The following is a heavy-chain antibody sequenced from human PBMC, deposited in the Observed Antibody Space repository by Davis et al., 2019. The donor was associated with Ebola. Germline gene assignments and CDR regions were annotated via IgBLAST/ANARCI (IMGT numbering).Heavy chain of an antibody. Sequence: GESLKISCAASGFTFSSYSMNLVRQAPGKGLEWVSYISSSSSYIYYADSVKGRFTISRDNAKNSLYPQMNSLRAEDTAVYYCARDMRGGFVVVPAASNDYWGQGTLVTVSS. CDR1: GFTFSSYS. CDR3: ARDMRGGFVVVPAASNDY. D-gene: IGHD2-2*01. CDR2: ISSSSSYI. V-gene: IGHV3-21*05. J-gene: IGHJ4*02.